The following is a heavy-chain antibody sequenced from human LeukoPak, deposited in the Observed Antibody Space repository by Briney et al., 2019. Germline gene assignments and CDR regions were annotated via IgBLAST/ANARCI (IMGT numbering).Heavy chain of an antibody. D-gene: IGHD2-8*01. V-gene: IGHV3-23*01. Sequence: PGGSLRLSCAASGFTFSSYTMSWVRQAPGKGLEWVSAISESALGTDYADSVKGRFTISRDNSKNTLYLQMNSLRAEDTAVYYCAKDRSCTNNICHGDFDYWGQGTLVTVSS. J-gene: IGHJ4*02. CDR2: ISESALGT. CDR3: AKDRSCTNNICHGDFDY. CDR1: GFTFSSYT.